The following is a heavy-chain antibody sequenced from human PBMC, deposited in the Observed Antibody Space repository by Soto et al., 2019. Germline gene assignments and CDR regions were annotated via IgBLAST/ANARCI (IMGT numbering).Heavy chain of an antibody. CDR3: ASGITMVRGVLLDAFEI. V-gene: IGHV1-2*04. D-gene: IGHD3-10*01. CDR2: INPNSGGT. J-gene: IGHJ3*02. Sequence: QVQLVQSGAEVKKPGASVKVSCKASGYTFTGYYMHWVRQAPGHGLEWMGWINPNSGGTNYAQKFQGWVTMTRDTSLSTAYMELSRLRSDDTAVYDCASGITMVRGVLLDAFEIWGQGTMVTVSS. CDR1: GYTFTGYY.